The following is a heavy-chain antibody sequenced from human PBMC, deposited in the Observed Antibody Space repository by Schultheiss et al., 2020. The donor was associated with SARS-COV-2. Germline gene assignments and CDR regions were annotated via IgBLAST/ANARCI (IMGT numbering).Heavy chain of an antibody. D-gene: IGHD7-27*01. J-gene: IGHJ3*02. V-gene: IGHV3-30*18. Sequence: GGSLRLSCAASGFTFSSYEMNWVRQAPGKGLEWVAVISYDGSNKYYADSVKGRFTISRDNSKNTLYLQMNSLRAEDTAVYYCAKDVTGEAFDIWGQGTMVTVSS. CDR2: ISYDGSNK. CDR1: GFTFSSYE. CDR3: AKDVTGEAFDI.